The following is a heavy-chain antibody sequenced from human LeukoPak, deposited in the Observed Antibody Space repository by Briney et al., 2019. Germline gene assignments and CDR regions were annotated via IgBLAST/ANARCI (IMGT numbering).Heavy chain of an antibody. CDR2: ISTSSSDI. CDR1: GFTFSTYR. D-gene: IGHD3-22*01. CDR3: ATTYYYDSSGHLFDY. Sequence: GWSLRLSCAASGFTFSTYRMNWVRQAPGKGLEWVSSISTSSSDISYADSPKGRFAISRDNPNNSLYLQMNSLRAEDTAVYYCATTYYYDSSGHLFDYWGQGTLVTVSS. V-gene: IGHV3-21*01. J-gene: IGHJ4*02.